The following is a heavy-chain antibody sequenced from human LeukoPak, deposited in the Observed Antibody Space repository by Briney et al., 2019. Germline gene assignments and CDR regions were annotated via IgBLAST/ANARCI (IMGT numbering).Heavy chain of an antibody. J-gene: IGHJ4*02. V-gene: IGHV3-15*01. CDR3: TTEMATTTGFDY. Sequence: KTDGGTTDYAAPVKGRFTISRDDSKNTLYLQMNSLKTEDTAVYYCTTEMATTTGFDYWGQGTLVTVSS. CDR2: KTDGGTT. D-gene: IGHD5-24*01.